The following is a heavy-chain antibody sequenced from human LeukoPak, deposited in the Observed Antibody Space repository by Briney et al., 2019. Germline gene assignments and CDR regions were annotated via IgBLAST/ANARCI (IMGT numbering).Heavy chain of an antibody. D-gene: IGHD1-7*01. V-gene: IGHV3-48*03. CDR3: AREGRWNYSRTWVRSNWFDP. CDR2: ISSSGSTI. CDR1: GFTFSSYE. Sequence: GGSLRLSCAASGFTFSSYEMNWVRQAPGKGLEWVSYISSSGSTIYYADSVKGRFTISRDNAKNTLYLQMNSLRAEDTAVYYCAREGRWNYSRTWVRSNWFDPWGQGTLVTVSS. J-gene: IGHJ5*02.